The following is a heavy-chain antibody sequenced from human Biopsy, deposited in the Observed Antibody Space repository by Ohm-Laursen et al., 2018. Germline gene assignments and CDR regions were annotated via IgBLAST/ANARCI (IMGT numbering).Heavy chain of an antibody. J-gene: IGHJ6*02. CDR1: GYRFDNYG. CDR2: VSGYNGVT. CDR3: GRDYYYNGTDI. V-gene: IGHV1-18*04. Sequence: ASVNASCQASGYRFDNYGISWVRQASGQRPEWMGWVSGYNGVTNYARKFQGRVTMTIEKSTTTAYMELRGLRSDDTAVYYCGRDYYYNGTDIWGPGTTLTVSS.